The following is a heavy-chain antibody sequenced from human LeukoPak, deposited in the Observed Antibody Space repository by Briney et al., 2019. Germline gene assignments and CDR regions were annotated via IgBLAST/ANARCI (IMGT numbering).Heavy chain of an antibody. D-gene: IGHD6-13*01. CDR1: GCSISSSCYY. CDR3: ARPGDSSSWYAPFDY. Sequence: SETLSLTCTVSGCSISSSCYYWGWIRQPPGKGLEWIGSIFYSGSTYYNPSLKSRVTMPVDTSKNQFSLKLSSVTAADTAVYYCARPGDSSSWYAPFDYWGQGTLVTVSS. V-gene: IGHV4-39*01. J-gene: IGHJ4*02. CDR2: IFYSGST.